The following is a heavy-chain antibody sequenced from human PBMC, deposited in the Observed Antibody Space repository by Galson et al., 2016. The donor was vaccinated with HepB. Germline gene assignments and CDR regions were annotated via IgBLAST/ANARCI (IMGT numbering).Heavy chain of an antibody. CDR1: GYPFDSYW. D-gene: IGHD3-10*01. CDR2: IDPSDSHS. V-gene: IGHV5-10-1*01. Sequence: QSGAEVKKPGESLRISCKGSGYPFDSYWISWVRQMPGIGLEWMGRIDPSDSHSGYSPSFQGHVSISLDKSLNTVYLEWSSLRASDTAVYYCATGPRVGSPEQFPHWGQGSLVTVSS. CDR3: ATGPRVGSPEQFPH. J-gene: IGHJ1*01.